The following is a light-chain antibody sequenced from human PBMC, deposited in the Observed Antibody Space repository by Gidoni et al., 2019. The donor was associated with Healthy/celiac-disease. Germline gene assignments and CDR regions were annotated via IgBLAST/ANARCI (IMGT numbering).Light chain of an antibody. V-gene: IGKV1-33*01. J-gene: IGKJ3*01. CDR1: PDIGNY. Sequence: DIQMTQSPSSLSASVGDRVTITCQASPDIGNYLNWYQQKPGKAPKLLIYDASNLKTGVPSGFSGSGSWTDFTFTISSLQPEDIAAYYCQQYDNHPRFTFGPGTKVDIK. CDR2: DAS. CDR3: QQYDNHPRFT.